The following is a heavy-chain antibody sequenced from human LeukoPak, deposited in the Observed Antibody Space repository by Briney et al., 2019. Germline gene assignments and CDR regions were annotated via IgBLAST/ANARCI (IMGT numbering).Heavy chain of an antibody. J-gene: IGHJ5*02. CDR1: GGTFSSYA. CDR2: IIPIFGTA. Sequence: GSSVKVSCKASGGTFSSYAISWVRQAPGRGLEWTGGIIPIFGTANYAQKFQGRVTITTDESTSTAYMELSSLRSEDTAVYYCARYPDYGDYWFDPWGQGTLVTVSS. D-gene: IGHD4-17*01. CDR3: ARYPDYGDYWFDP. V-gene: IGHV1-69*05.